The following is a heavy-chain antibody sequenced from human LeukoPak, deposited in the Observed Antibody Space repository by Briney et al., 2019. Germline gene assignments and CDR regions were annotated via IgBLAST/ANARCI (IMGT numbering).Heavy chain of an antibody. J-gene: IGHJ3*02. CDR2: ISAYNGNT. CDR1: GYTFTSYG. D-gene: IGHD3-22*01. V-gene: IGHV1-18*01. Sequence: ASVKVSCKASGYTFTSYGISWVRQAPGQGLEWMGWISAYNGNTNYAQKLQGRVTMTTDTSTSTAYMELRSLRSDDTAVYYCARDLQATTMIVVVTSDDAFDIWGQGTMVTVSS. CDR3: ARDLQATTMIVVVTSDDAFDI.